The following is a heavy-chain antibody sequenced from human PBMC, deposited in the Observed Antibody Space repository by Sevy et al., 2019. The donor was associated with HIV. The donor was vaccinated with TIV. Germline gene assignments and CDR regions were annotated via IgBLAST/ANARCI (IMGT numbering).Heavy chain of an antibody. CDR1: VFTFSSYA. CDR3: AKGVSSGYYSGFDP. D-gene: IGHD3-22*01. V-gene: IGHV3-23*01. Sequence: GGSLRLSCAASVFTFSSYAMSWVRQAPGKGLEWVSAISGSGGSTYYADSVKGRFTISRDNSKNTLYLQMNSLRAEDTVVYYCAKGVSSGYYSGFDPWGQGTLVTVSS. CDR2: ISGSGGST. J-gene: IGHJ5*02.